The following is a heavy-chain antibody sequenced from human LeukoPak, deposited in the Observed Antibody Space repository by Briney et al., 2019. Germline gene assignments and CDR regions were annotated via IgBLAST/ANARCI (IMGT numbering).Heavy chain of an antibody. V-gene: IGHV2-5*02. CDR1: GFSLNTFDMG. D-gene: IGHD3-22*01. Sequence: SGPTLVKPTQTLTLTCTFSGFSLNTFDMGVGWIRQPPGKALEWLAIIYWDDDKYYSPSLRSRLTITKDTSKNQVVLTLTNMSPVDTGTYYCAHRRNPLPVTTYRAFHTWGQGTMVTVS. CDR2: IYWDDDK. CDR3: AHRRNPLPVTTYRAFHT. J-gene: IGHJ3*02.